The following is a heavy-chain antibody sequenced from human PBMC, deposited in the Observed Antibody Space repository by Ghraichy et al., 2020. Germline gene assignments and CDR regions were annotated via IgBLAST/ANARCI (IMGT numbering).Heavy chain of an antibody. Sequence: ASVKISCRASGYTFSDYAIHWVRQAPGQRPEWMGWINGGKGNTKYSQKFQGRITITRDRSASTAYMELSSLTSEDTAVYYCTRDQGYQLIYYWGQGTLVAVSS. CDR3: TRDQGYQLIYY. V-gene: IGHV1-3*01. J-gene: IGHJ4*02. CDR2: INGGKGNT. D-gene: IGHD2-2*02. CDR1: GYTFSDYA.